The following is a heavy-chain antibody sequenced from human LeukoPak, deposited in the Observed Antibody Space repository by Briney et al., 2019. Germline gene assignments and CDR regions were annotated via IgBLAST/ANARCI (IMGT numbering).Heavy chain of an antibody. CDR1: GFTFRSYW. V-gene: IGHV3-7*01. Sequence: PGGSLRLSCAASGFTFRSYWMSWVRQAPGKGLEWVANIKQDGSEKYYVDSVKGRFTISRDNAKNLLYLQMNSLRAEDTAVYYCARPTTIVATAPEDWGQGTLVTVSS. CDR3: ARPTTIVATAPED. CDR2: IKQDGSEK. D-gene: IGHD5-12*01. J-gene: IGHJ4*02.